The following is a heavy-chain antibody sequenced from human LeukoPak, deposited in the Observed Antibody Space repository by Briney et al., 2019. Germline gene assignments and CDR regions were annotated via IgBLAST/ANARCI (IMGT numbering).Heavy chain of an antibody. CDR3: AGGVKAVAGTAHYYYYYGMDV. D-gene: IGHD6-19*01. J-gene: IGHJ6*02. CDR1: GGSFSGYY. V-gene: IGHV4-34*01. CDR2: INHSGST. Sequence: SETLSLTCAVYGGSFSGYYWSWIRQPPGKGLEWIGEINHSGSTNYNPSLKSRVTISVDTSKNQFSLKLSSVTAADTAVYYCAGGVKAVAGTAHYYYYYGMDVWGQGTTVTVSS.